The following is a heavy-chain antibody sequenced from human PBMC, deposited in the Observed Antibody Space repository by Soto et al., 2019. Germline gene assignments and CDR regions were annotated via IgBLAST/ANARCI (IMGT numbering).Heavy chain of an antibody. Sequence: GGSLRLSCAASGFTFSSYGMHWVRQAPGKGLEWVAVISYDGSNKYYADSVKGRFTISRDNSKNTLYLQMNSLRAEDTAVYYCATSMVRGARSHYYYYGMDVWGQGTTVTVSS. CDR1: GFTFSSYG. J-gene: IGHJ6*02. D-gene: IGHD3-10*01. CDR2: ISYDGSNK. CDR3: ATSMVRGARSHYYYYGMDV. V-gene: IGHV3-30*03.